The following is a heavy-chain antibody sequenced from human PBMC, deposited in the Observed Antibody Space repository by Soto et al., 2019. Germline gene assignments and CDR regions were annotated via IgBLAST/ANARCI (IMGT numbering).Heavy chain of an antibody. Sequence: LTCAVYGGSFSGYYWSWIRQPPGKGLEWIGEINHSGSTNYNPSLKSRVTISVDTSKNQFSLKLSSVTAADTAVYYCARQPTPGYSSSWRGGFDYWGQGTLVTVSS. J-gene: IGHJ4*02. CDR2: INHSGST. CDR3: ARQPTPGYSSSWRGGFDY. D-gene: IGHD6-13*01. V-gene: IGHV4-34*01. CDR1: GGSFSGYY.